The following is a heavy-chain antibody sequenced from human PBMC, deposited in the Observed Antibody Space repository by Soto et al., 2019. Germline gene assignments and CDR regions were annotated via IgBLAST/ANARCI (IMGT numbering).Heavy chain of an antibody. Sequence: PGESLKISCKGSGYRFTSYWIGWVRQMPGKGLEWIGIIYAGDSDTRYGPSFQGQVTISADKPISTAYLQWTSLKASDTAMYYCARRIDGTGAYIHYSGQGTLVTVSS. CDR1: GYRFTSYW. CDR2: IYAGDSDT. J-gene: IGHJ4*02. V-gene: IGHV5-51*01. CDR3: ARRIDGTGAYIHY.